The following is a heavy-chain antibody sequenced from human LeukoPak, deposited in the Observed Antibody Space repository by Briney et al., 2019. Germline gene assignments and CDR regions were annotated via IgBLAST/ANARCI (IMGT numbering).Heavy chain of an antibody. J-gene: IGHJ4*02. Sequence: GGSLRLSCAASGFTFSSYAMHWVRQAPGKGLEWVAVISYDGSNKYYADSVKGRFTISRDNSKNTLYLQMNSLRAEDTAVYYCARLRRSSNGGYFDYWGQGTLVTVSS. CDR1: GFTFSSYA. D-gene: IGHD2-8*01. CDR3: ARLRRSSNGGYFDY. V-gene: IGHV3-30*04. CDR2: ISYDGSNK.